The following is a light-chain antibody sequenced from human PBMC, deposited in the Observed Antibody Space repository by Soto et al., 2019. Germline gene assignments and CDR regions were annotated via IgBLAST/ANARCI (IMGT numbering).Light chain of an antibody. J-gene: IGKJ2*01. CDR2: GAS. V-gene: IGKV3-20*01. Sequence: EIVLTQSPGTLSLSPGERATLSCRASQSVSSSYLAWYQQKPGQAPRLLIYGASSRATGIPDRFSVSGSGTDFTLTNSRLEPEDFAVYYCQHYGSSPDTFGQGTQLEIK. CDR3: QHYGSSPDT. CDR1: QSVSSSY.